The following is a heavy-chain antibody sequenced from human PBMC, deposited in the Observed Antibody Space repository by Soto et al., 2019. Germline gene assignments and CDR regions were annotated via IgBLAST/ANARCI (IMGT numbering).Heavy chain of an antibody. D-gene: IGHD4-4*01. CDR3: ARGMTTVTTLDY. V-gene: IGHV4-30-2*01. J-gene: IGHJ4*02. CDR2: IYHSGST. CDR1: GGSISSGGYS. Sequence: QLQLQESGSGLVKPSQTLSLTCAVSGGSISSGGYSWSWIRQPPGKGLEWIGYIYHSGSTYYNPYLKSRVSITVXXSKNQFSLKLSSVTAADTAVYYCARGMTTVTTLDYWGQGTLVTVSS.